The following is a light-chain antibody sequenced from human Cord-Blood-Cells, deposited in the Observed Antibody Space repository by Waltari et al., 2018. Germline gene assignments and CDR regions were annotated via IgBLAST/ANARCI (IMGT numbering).Light chain of an antibody. CDR3: SSYTSSSTL. CDR2: DVT. Sequence: QSALTQPASVSGSPGQSITISCTGTSSDVGGYNYVSWYQQHPGKAPKLMIYDVTNRPSGVSNRFSGAKSANTASLTISGLQADDEADYYCSSYTSSSTLFGTGTKVTVL. CDR1: SSDVGGYNY. V-gene: IGLV2-14*01. J-gene: IGLJ1*01.